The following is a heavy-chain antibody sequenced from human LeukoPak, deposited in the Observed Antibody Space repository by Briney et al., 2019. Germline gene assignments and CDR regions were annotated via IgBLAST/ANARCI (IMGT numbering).Heavy chain of an antibody. Sequence: HPGGSLRLSCAASGFTFSSYAMHWVRQAPGKGLEWVAVISYDGSNKYYADSVKGRFTISRDNSKNTLYLQMNSLRAEDTAVYYCARDYGDYEYFDYWGQGTLVTVSS. V-gene: IGHV3-30-3*01. CDR1: GFTFSSYA. J-gene: IGHJ4*02. CDR3: ARDYGDYEYFDY. CDR2: ISYDGSNK. D-gene: IGHD4-17*01.